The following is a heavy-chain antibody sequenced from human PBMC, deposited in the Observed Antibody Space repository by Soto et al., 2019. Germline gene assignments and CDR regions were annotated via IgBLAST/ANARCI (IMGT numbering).Heavy chain of an antibody. D-gene: IGHD3-16*01. V-gene: IGHV4-61*01. CDR3: ARVWGGYYFDF. J-gene: IGHJ4*02. Sequence: QVQLQESGPGLVKPSETLSLTCIVSGASVNSDFSYWSWIRQPPGKGLEWIGCLYSSGNTNYNPSLNSRVTISIDPSKNQFSLRLTSVTAADTAMYYWARVWGGYYFDFWGQGTLVTVSS. CDR1: GASVNSDFSY. CDR2: LYSSGNT.